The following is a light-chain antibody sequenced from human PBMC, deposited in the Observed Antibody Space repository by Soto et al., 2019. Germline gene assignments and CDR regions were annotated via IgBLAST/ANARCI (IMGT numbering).Light chain of an antibody. CDR3: CSYAGSNTLYV. Sequence: QPVLTQPASVSGSPGQSITISCTGASSDVGTYNLVSWYQQHPGKAPKLMIYEVSKRPSGVSNRFSGSKSGNTASLTISGLQAEDEADYYCCSYAGSNTLYVFGTGTKVTVL. CDR2: EVS. V-gene: IGLV2-23*02. CDR1: SSDVGTYNL. J-gene: IGLJ1*01.